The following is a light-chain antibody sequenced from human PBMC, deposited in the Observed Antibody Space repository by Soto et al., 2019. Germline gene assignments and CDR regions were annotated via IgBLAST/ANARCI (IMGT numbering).Light chain of an antibody. CDR1: SGSIASNY. Sequence: NFMLTQPHSVSESPGKTVTISCTGSSGSIASNYVQWYQQRPGSAPTTVIYEDNQRPSGVPDRFSGSIDSSSNSASLTISGLKTEDEADYCCQSYDSSTHVVFGGGTELTVL. CDR2: EDN. CDR3: QSYDSSTHVV. V-gene: IGLV6-57*02. J-gene: IGLJ2*01.